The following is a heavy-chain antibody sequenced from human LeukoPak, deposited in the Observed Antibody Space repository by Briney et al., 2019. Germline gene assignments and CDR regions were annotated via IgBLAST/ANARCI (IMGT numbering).Heavy chain of an antibody. J-gene: IGHJ4*02. CDR1: GFTFSSYS. V-gene: IGHV3-7*01. CDR2: IKQDGSEK. D-gene: IGHD6-13*01. CDR3: ARDRGYSSSWAFDY. Sequence: GGSLRLSCAASGFTFSSYSMNWVRQAPGKGLEWVANIKQDGSEKYYVDSVKGRFTISRDNAKNSLYLQMNSLRAEDTAVYYCARDRGYSSSWAFDYWGQGTLVTVSS.